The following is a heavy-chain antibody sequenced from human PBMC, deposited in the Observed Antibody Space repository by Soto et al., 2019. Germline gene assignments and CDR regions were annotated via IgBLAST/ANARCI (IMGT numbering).Heavy chain of an antibody. J-gene: IGHJ2*01. Sequence: QVQLVQSGAEVRKPGSSVRVSCKTSATRFSIFSLNWVRQAPGQGLEWMGGVLPITRSTDYAQKFQGRVTITADKSANTVYLELSSLRSEDTAVYYCASTKYDSSAYYYWYLGLWGRGTLVTVSS. CDR3: ASTKYDSSAYYYWYLGL. CDR1: ATRFSIFS. CDR2: VLPITRST. V-gene: IGHV1-69*06. D-gene: IGHD3-22*01.